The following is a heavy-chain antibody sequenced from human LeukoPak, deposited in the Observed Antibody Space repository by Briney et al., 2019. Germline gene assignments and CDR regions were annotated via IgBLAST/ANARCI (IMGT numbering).Heavy chain of an antibody. D-gene: IGHD3-3*01. J-gene: IGHJ3*02. Sequence: PGGSLRLSCAASGFTFSSYWMSWVRQAPGKGLEWVANIKQDGSEKYYVDSVKGRFTISRDNAKNSLYLQMNSLRAEDTAVYYCARAYDFWSVSSNAFDIWGQGTMVTVSS. CDR1: GFTFSSYW. V-gene: IGHV3-7*01. CDR3: ARAYDFWSVSSNAFDI. CDR2: IKQDGSEK.